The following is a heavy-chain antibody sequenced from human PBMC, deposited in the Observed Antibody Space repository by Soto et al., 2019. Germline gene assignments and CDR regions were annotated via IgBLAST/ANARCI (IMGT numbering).Heavy chain of an antibody. D-gene: IGHD3-10*01. J-gene: IGHJ4*01. Sequence: PSETLSLTCAVSGGSITSSSYSWGRVRQPPGKGLEWIATFYYTEYTTHYNPSLKSRVTISIDTSKNQFSLILTSVTAADTAVYYCARWYFYGSGSYYRVDYWGQGTPVPVSS. CDR3: ARWYFYGSGSYYRVDY. CDR2: FYYTEYTT. CDR1: GGSITSSSYS. V-gene: IGHV4-39*01.